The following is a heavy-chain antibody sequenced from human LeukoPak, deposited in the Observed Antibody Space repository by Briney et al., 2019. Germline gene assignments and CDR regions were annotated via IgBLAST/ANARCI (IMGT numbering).Heavy chain of an antibody. Sequence: GGSLRLSCAASGFIFGDYPMHWVRRAPGKGLEYVSAISGNGVSTYYASSVKGRFIISRDNSKNTLYLQMGSLRAEDMAVYYCAREGTPGTNDYWGQGTLVTVSS. CDR1: GFIFGDYP. CDR2: ISGNGVST. D-gene: IGHD2-8*01. CDR3: AREGTPGTNDY. V-gene: IGHV3-64*01. J-gene: IGHJ4*02.